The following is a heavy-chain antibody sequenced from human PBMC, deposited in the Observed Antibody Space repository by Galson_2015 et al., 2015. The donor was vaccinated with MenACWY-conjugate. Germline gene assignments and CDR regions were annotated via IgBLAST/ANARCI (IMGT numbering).Heavy chain of an antibody. CDR1: GGSISRYY. J-gene: IGHJ5*02. CDR2: MYYSGSA. Sequence: ETLSLTCTVSGGSISRYYWSWIRQPPGKGLEWIGFMYYSGSAYYNPSLKSRVNMSIDTSRSQFSLNVNSVTASDTGVYYCARIGQLVFINAWGQGTRIAVSS. D-gene: IGHD6-6*01. CDR3: ARIGQLVFINA. V-gene: IGHV4-59*04.